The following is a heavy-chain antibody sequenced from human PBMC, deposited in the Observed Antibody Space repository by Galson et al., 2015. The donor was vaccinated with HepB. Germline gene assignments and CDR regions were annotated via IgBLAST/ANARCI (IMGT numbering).Heavy chain of an antibody. CDR1: GFTFRSYA. CDR3: AKPRAVARGRDYFDY. V-gene: IGHV3-23*01. J-gene: IGHJ4*02. Sequence: SLRLSCAASGFTFRSYAMSWVRQAPGKGLEWVSASSGSGGSTYYADSVKGRSTISRDNSKNTLYLQMNSLRAEDTAVYYGAKPRAVARGRDYFDYWGQGTLVTVSS. CDR2: SSGSGGST. D-gene: IGHD3-10*01.